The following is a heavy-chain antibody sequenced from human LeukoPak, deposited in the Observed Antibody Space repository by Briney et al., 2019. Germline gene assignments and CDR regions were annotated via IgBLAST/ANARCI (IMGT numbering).Heavy chain of an antibody. J-gene: IGHJ6*03. D-gene: IGHD3/OR15-3a*01. V-gene: IGHV3-30*03. CDR3: ARDRFWTDYYYYIDV. CDR2: ISYDGSNK. Sequence: QSGGSLRLSCAASGFTFSSYGMHWVRQAPGKGLEWVAVISYDGSNKYYADSVKGRFTISRDNAKNSMYLQMSSLRAEDTAVYYCARDRFWTDYYYYIDVWGKGTTVTVSS. CDR1: GFTFSSYG.